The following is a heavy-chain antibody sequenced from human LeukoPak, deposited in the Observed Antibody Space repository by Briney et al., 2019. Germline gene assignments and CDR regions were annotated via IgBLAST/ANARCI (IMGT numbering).Heavy chain of an antibody. CDR3: ASLLSRGGSSSFEYFQH. V-gene: IGHV5-51*01. CDR2: IYPGDSDT. Sequence: GESLKISCKGSGYSFTSYWIGWVRQMPGKGLEWMGIIYPGDSDTRYSPSFQGQVTISADKSISTAYLQWSSLKASDTAMYYCASLLSRGGSSSFEYFQHWGQGTLVAVSS. J-gene: IGHJ1*01. CDR1: GYSFTSYW. D-gene: IGHD6-6*01.